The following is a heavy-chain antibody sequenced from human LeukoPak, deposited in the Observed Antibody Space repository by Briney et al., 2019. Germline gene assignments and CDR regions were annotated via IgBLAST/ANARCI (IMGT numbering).Heavy chain of an antibody. CDR2: IRSKIYGGTA. Sequence: GGSLRLSCTGSGFTFGDYAMTWVRQAPGKGLEWVGFIRSKIYGGTAEYAASVQGRFTISRDDSKGIVYLQMNSLKTEDTAVYYCTRDQTPYYWGQGTLVIVSS. CDR1: GFTFGDYA. CDR3: TRDQTPYY. J-gene: IGHJ4*02. V-gene: IGHV3-49*04.